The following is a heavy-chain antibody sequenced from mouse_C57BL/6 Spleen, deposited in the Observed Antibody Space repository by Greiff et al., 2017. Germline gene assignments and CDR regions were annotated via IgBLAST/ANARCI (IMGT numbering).Heavy chain of an antibody. CDR3: ARWIYYGLTSGAAMDY. CDR1: GYTFTSYW. J-gene: IGHJ4*01. V-gene: IGHV1-61*01. CDR2: IYPSDSET. D-gene: IGHD2-1*01. Sequence: QVQLQQPGAELVRPGSSVKLSCKASGYTFTSYWMDWVKQRPGQGLEWIGNIYPSDSETHYNQKFKDKATLTVDKSSSTAYMQLSSLTSEDSAVYYGARWIYYGLTSGAAMDYWGQGTSVTVSS.